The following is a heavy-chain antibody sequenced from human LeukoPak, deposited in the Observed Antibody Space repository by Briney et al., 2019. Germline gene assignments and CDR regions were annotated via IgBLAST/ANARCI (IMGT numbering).Heavy chain of an antibody. Sequence: PGGSLRPSCAASGFTFSSYAVSGVRQAPGKGLEWVSSISGSGGNTYYADSVKGRFTISRDNSKRTMYLQMNSLRAEDAAVYYCAKLAAAGYFDYWGQGTLVTVSS. V-gene: IGHV3-23*01. CDR1: GFTFSSYA. D-gene: IGHD6-13*01. CDR2: ISGSGGNT. J-gene: IGHJ4*02. CDR3: AKLAAAGYFDY.